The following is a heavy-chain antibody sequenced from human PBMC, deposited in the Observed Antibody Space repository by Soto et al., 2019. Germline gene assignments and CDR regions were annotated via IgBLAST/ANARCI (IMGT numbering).Heavy chain of an antibody. Sequence: ASVKVSCKASGYTFINFGISWVRQAPGQGLEWMGWISGDNGNTHYARKFQGRVALTTDTSTNTAYMELRSLRFDDTAVYYCARERVAEACTTLAYCYTVMDDWGQGTTVTVSS. V-gene: IGHV1-18*04. CDR2: ISGDNGNT. D-gene: IGHD2-8*01. CDR3: ARERVAEACTTLAYCYTVMDD. J-gene: IGHJ6*02. CDR1: GYTFINFG.